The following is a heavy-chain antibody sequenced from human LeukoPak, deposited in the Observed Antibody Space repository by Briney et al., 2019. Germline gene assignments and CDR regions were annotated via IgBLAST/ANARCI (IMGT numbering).Heavy chain of an antibody. Sequence: GGSLRLSCTASGFTFGDYLMSWFRQAPGKGLEWIGFISGGTTEYAASVKGRFTISRDHYTSIAYLQMTSLTTEDTAVYYCSRGSGWLSVYWGQGTLVTVSS. V-gene: IGHV3-49*03. CDR2: ISGGTT. CDR1: GFTFGDYL. J-gene: IGHJ4*02. CDR3: SRGSGWLSVY. D-gene: IGHD6-19*01.